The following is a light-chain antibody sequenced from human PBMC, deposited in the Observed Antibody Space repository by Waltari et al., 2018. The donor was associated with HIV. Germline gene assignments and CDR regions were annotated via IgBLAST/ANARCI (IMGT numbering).Light chain of an antibody. CDR2: AAS. J-gene: IGKJ1*01. V-gene: IGKV3-20*01. CDR1: QCVSSSY. CDR3: QQYGTSQGT. Sequence: EIVLSQSPGTLSLSPGERATLSCRASQCVSSSYFAWYQQKPGQAPRLLLYAASSRATGIPDRVRGSRSGTDFTLTISRLEPEDFAMYYCQQYGTSQGTVGQGTKVEIK.